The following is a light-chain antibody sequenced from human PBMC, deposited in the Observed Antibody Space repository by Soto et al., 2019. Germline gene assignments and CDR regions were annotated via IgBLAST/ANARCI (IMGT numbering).Light chain of an antibody. CDR3: QHYHNLPPFT. V-gene: IGKV1-33*01. CDR2: GAS. CDR1: QDIRNY. J-gene: IGKJ3*01. Sequence: DIQMTQSPSSLSASVGAIVSITCQASQDIRNYLNWFQQKPGRAPKLLIYGASNLETGVPSRFRGSGYGTDFTFTISSLQPEDIATYYCQHYHNLPPFTFGPGTKVDIK.